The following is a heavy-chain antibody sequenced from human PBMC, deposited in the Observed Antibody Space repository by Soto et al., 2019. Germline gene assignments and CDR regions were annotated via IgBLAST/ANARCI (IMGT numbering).Heavy chain of an antibody. J-gene: IGHJ5*02. CDR3: ARDHGSNYYYGLHWFDP. CDR1: GYTFTSYG. Sequence: QVQLVQSGAEVKKPGASVKVSCKASGYTFTSYGISWVRQAPGQGLEWMGWISAYNGNTNYAQKLQGRVTMTTDTPTSTAYMELRSLRSDDTAVYYCARDHGSNYYYGLHWFDPWGQGTLVTVSS. D-gene: IGHD3-10*01. CDR2: ISAYNGNT. V-gene: IGHV1-18*01.